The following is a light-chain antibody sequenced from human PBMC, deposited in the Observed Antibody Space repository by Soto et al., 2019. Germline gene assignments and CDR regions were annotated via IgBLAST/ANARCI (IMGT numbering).Light chain of an antibody. CDR3: CSCAGSSTLYV. Sequence: SVLTKPASGSGAHGQAITISCTGTSSDVGSYNLVSWCQQHPGKAPKLMIYEVSKRPSGVSNRFSGSKSGNTASLTISGLQAEDEADYYCCSCAGSSTLYVFGTGNTVTVL. CDR2: EVS. J-gene: IGLJ1*01. CDR1: SSDVGSYNL. V-gene: IGLV2-23*02.